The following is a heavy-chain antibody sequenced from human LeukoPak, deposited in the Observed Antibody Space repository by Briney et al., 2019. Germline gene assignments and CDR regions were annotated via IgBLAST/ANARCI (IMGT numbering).Heavy chain of an antibody. CDR3: ARGWLQAYWSFDL. CDR1: GSTFSNNS. Sequence: ASVKVSFHASGSTFSNNSISWVREAPGQGLEWMGWISPYNGNTDYAQKLQGRVTMTTDTSTTTSYMELRRLRSDDTAVYYYARGWLQAYWSFDLWGRGTVVTVSS. CDR2: ISPYNGNT. D-gene: IGHD5-24*01. J-gene: IGHJ2*01. V-gene: IGHV1-18*01.